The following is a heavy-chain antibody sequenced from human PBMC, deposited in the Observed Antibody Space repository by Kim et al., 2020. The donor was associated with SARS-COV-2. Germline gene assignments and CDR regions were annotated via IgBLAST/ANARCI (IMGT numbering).Heavy chain of an antibody. J-gene: IGHJ6*02. CDR1: GFTFSNAW. CDR3: TTDRGETVLRYFDNGNYGMDV. D-gene: IGHD3-9*01. Sequence: GGSLRLSCAASGFTFSNAWMSWVRQAPGKGLEWVGRIKSKTDGGTTDYAAPVKGRFTISRDDSKNTLYLQMNSLKTEDTAVYYCTTDRGETVLRYFDNGNYGMDVWGQGTTVTVSS. V-gene: IGHV3-15*01. CDR2: IKSKTDGGTT.